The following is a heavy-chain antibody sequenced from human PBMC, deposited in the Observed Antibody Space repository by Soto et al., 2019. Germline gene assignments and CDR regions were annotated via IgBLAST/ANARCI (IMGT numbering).Heavy chain of an antibody. CDR3: ARVLRGVVNWFDP. D-gene: IGHD3-10*01. CDR1: GDTFTNFG. V-gene: IGHV1-18*01. CDR2: IATYNSNK. Sequence: HLVQSGPEVKQPGASVTVSCKTSGDTFTNFGLSWVRQAPGQGLERMGWIATYNSNKNYAQKFQGRLTLTTDTSTSTAYMELKSLGYDDTAVYYCARVLRGVVNWFDPWGQGTLVTVSS. J-gene: IGHJ5*02.